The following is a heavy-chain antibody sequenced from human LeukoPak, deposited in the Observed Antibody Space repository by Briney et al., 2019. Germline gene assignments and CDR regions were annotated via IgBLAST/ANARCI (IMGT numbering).Heavy chain of an antibody. D-gene: IGHD3-3*01. Sequence: SETLSLTCTVSGGSISSYYWSWIRQPPGKGLEWIGYIYYSGSTNYNPSLKSRVTISVDTSKNQFSLKLSSVTAAVTAVYYCARRGYDFWSGYSGNWFDPWGQGTLVTVSS. V-gene: IGHV4-59*08. CDR2: IYYSGST. J-gene: IGHJ5*02. CDR3: ARRGYDFWSGYSGNWFDP. CDR1: GGSISSYY.